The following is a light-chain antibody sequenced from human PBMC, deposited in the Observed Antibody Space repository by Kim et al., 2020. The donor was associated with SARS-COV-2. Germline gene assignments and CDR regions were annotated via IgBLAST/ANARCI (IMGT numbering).Light chain of an antibody. V-gene: IGKV1-39*01. CDR1: QSFCCY. CDR2: SAS. Sequence: ASVGDRLTLTYQASQSFCCYLIWYQQKPGNAPNLLIYSASSLQSGVPSMFCRNGSGTGFTLPISSLQPEDFATYYYQQSYSTPATFRQRT. J-gene: IGKJ1*01. CDR3: QQSYSTPAT.